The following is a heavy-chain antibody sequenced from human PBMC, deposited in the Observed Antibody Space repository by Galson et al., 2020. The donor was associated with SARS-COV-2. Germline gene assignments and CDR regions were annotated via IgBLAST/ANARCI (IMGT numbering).Heavy chain of an antibody. CDR3: WCYNAEALLDAFDR. Sequence: GGSLRLSCAASGFNFSSYGMHWVRQAPGKGLEWVGTIWYDGDRKEYGDSVKGRFTLSRDNSKNTVNLQMNNVRVEDTAVYYCWCYNAEALLDAFDRWGQGTLGTVSA. CDR2: IWYDGDRK. CDR1: GFNFSSYG. V-gene: IGHV3-33*01. J-gene: IGHJ3*01. D-gene: IGHD1-1*01.